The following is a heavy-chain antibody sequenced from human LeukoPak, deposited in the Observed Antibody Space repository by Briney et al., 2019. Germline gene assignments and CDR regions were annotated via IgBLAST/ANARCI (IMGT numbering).Heavy chain of an antibody. Sequence: PGGSLRLSCAASGFTFSSYSMNWVRQAPGKGLEWVSSISSSSSYIYYADSVKGRFTISRDNAKNSLYLQMNSLRAEDTAVYYCARGPYSSGWYVYFDYWGLGTLVTVSS. D-gene: IGHD6-19*01. CDR1: GFTFSSYS. CDR3: ARGPYSSGWYVYFDY. V-gene: IGHV3-21*01. J-gene: IGHJ4*02. CDR2: ISSSSSYI.